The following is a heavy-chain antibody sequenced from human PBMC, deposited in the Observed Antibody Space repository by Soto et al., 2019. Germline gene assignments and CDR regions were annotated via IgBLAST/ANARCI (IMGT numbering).Heavy chain of an antibody. J-gene: IGHJ4*02. Sequence: GESLKISCKGSGYSFTSYWISWVRQMPGKGLEWMGSISPGDSATRYSPSFQGQVTLSVDTSISTAYLQLTSLRGSDSALYYCARLAPIYHDISGLDNWGQGTLVTVSS. CDR1: GYSFTSYW. CDR3: ARLAPIYHDISGLDN. D-gene: IGHD3-22*01. CDR2: ISPGDSAT. V-gene: IGHV5-51*01.